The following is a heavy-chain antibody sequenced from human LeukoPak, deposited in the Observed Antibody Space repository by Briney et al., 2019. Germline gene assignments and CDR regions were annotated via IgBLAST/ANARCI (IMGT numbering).Heavy chain of an antibody. CDR3: ARAVPGYCSSTSCHHDAFDI. J-gene: IGHJ3*02. Sequence: GASVKVSCKASGYTFTSYGISWVRQAPGQGLEWMGRIIPILGIANYAQKFQGRVTITADKSTSTAYVELSSLRSEDTAVYYCARAVPGYCSSTSCHHDAFDIWGQGTMVTVSS. CDR2: IIPILGIA. D-gene: IGHD2-2*01. CDR1: GYTFTSYG. V-gene: IGHV1-69*04.